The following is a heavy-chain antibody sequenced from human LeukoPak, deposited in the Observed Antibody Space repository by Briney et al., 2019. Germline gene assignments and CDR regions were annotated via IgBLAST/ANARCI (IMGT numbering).Heavy chain of an antibody. CDR3: ARGDHSFWGFPH. CDR2: INSDGSNT. CDR1: GFTFSPYW. D-gene: IGHD5-18*01. J-gene: IGHJ4*02. V-gene: IGHV3-74*01. Sequence: GGSLRLPCAASGFTFSPYWMHWVRQAPGKGLVWVSRINSDGSNTNYADSVKGRFPISRDNAKNTLYLQMDGLRAEDTAVYYCARGDHSFWGFPHWGQGTLVTVSS.